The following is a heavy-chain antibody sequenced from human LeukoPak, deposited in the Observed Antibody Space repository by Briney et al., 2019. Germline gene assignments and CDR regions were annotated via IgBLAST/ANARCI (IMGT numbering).Heavy chain of an antibody. Sequence: GGSLRLSCTASGFTFGDYAMNWFRQAPGKGLEWVGFIRSKTYGGTGEYAASVKGRFTISRDDSKSIAHLQMNSLKTEDTAVYYCTRSESGTYKGGFDFWGQGTLVTVSS. V-gene: IGHV3-49*03. J-gene: IGHJ4*02. CDR3: TRSESGTYKGGFDF. CDR1: GFTFGDYA. D-gene: IGHD1-26*01. CDR2: IRSKTYGGTG.